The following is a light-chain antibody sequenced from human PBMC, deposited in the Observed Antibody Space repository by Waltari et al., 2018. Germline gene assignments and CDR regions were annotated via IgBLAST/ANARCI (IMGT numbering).Light chain of an antibody. CDR3: SSYTSSSTLI. CDR2: DVS. V-gene: IGLV2-14*03. Sequence: QSALTQPASVSGSPGQSITISCTGTSSDVGGYNYVSWYQQHPGKAPRLMIYDVSNRPSGVSNRFSVSKSGNTASLTISGLQAEDEADYHCSSYTSSSTLIFGGGTKLTVL. J-gene: IGLJ2*01. CDR1: SSDVGGYNY.